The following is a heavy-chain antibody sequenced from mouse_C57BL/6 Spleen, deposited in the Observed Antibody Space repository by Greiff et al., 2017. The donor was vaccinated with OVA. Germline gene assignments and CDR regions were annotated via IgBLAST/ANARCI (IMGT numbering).Heavy chain of an antibody. CDR2: ISSGSSTI. Sequence: EVQVVESGGGLVKPGGSLKLSCAASGFTFSDYGMHWVRQAPEKGLEWVAYISSGSSTIYYADTVKGRFTISRDNAKNTLFLQMTSLGSEDTAMYYCAREWLLSWFAYWGQGTLVTVSA. V-gene: IGHV5-17*01. D-gene: IGHD2-3*01. CDR3: AREWLLSWFAY. J-gene: IGHJ3*01. CDR1: GFTFSDYG.